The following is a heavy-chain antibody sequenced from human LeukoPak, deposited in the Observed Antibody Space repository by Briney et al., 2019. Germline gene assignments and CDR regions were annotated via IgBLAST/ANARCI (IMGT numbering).Heavy chain of an antibody. CDR1: GYTFPING. J-gene: IGHJ4*02. Sequence: GASVKVSCKASGYTFPINGISWGRQAPGQGLEWMGWISANSGSTQYAQKFQGRITMTRDTSTSTAYMELGSLRSDDTALYYCARDVMYAFDYWGQGTLVTVSS. CDR3: ARDVMYAFDY. CDR2: ISANSGST. V-gene: IGHV1-18*01. D-gene: IGHD2-8*01.